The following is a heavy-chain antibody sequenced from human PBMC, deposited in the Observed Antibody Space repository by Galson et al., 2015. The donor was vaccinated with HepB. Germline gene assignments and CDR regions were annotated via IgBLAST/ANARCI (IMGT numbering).Heavy chain of an antibody. V-gene: IGHV4-31*03. CDR3: ARTYYDFWSGYYYYYMDV. Sequence: QVQLQESGPGLVKPSQTLSLTCTVSGGSISSGGYYWSWIRQHPGKGLEWIGYVYYSGSTYYNPSLKSRVTISVDTSKNQFSLKLSSVTAADTAVYYCARTYYDFWSGYYYYYMDVWGKGTTVTVSS. CDR1: GGSISSGGYY. J-gene: IGHJ6*03. D-gene: IGHD3-3*01. CDR2: VYYSGST.